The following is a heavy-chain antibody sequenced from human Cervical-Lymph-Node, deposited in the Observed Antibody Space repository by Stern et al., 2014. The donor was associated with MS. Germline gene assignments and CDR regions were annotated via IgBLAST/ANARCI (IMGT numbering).Heavy chain of an antibody. CDR3: ARHDYGDYVFPLGY. V-gene: IGHV5-51*01. D-gene: IGHD4-17*01. Sequence: VQLVQSGAEVKKPGESLKISCEASGYTFNSFWIAWVRQMPGKGLEYMGIIYPGDSDTRYSPSFQGQVTISADKSTSTAYLQWSSLQASDTALYYCARHDYGDYVFPLGYWGQGTLITVSS. J-gene: IGHJ4*02. CDR2: IYPGDSDT. CDR1: GYTFNSFW.